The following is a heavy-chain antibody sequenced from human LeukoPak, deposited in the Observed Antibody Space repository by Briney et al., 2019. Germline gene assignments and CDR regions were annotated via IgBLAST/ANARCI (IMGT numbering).Heavy chain of an antibody. Sequence: SETLSLTCTASGGSISSSSYYWGWIRQPPGKGLEWIGSIYYSGSTYYNPSLKSRVTISVDTSKNQFSLKLSSVTAADTAVYYCARHGSCSSTSCYGVNWFDPWGQGTLVTVSS. D-gene: IGHD2-2*01. CDR2: IYYSGST. CDR3: ARHGSCSSTSCYGVNWFDP. J-gene: IGHJ5*02. CDR1: GGSISSSSYY. V-gene: IGHV4-39*01.